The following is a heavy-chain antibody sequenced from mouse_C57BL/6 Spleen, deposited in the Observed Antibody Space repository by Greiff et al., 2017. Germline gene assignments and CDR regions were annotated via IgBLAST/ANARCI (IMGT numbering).Heavy chain of an antibody. CDR1: GYTFTSYW. Sequence: QVQLQPPGAELVRPGSSVKLSCKASGYTFTSYWMHWVKQRPIQGLEWIGNIDPSDSDTHYNQKFKDKATLTVDKSSSTAYMQLSSLTAEDSAVYYCARVANDYDVEYDFDYWGQGTTLTVSS. D-gene: IGHD2-4*01. CDR2: IDPSDSDT. CDR3: ARVANDYDVEYDFDY. V-gene: IGHV1-52*01. J-gene: IGHJ2*01.